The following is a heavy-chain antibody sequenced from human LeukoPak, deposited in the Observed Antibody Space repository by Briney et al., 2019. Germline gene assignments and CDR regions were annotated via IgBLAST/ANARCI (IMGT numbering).Heavy chain of an antibody. CDR1: GFSLSTSKVG. CDR3: AHSTPDILPGNYIFDY. J-gene: IGHJ4*02. D-gene: IGHD3-9*01. V-gene: IGHV2-5*02. CDR2: IYWDADK. Sequence: ESGPPLVKPTQTLTLTCTFSGFSLSTSKVGVVWSRQPPGKALEWLALIYWDADKPYSPYVKSRLTITRDTSKDQVVITMTNMDPVDTATYYCAHSTPDILPGNYIFDYWGQGILVTVSS.